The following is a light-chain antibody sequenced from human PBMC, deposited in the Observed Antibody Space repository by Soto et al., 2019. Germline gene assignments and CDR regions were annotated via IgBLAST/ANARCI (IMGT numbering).Light chain of an antibody. V-gene: IGLV2-18*01. CDR1: SSDVGYYNR. CDR2: EVS. CDR3: SLYTSSTFHV. J-gene: IGLJ1*01. Sequence: QSALTQPPSVSGSPGQSVTISCTGTSSDVGYYNRVSWYQQPPGTAPKLLIYEVSNRPSGVPDRFSGSKSGNTASLTISGLQAEDEADYYCSLYTSSTFHVFGTGTKV.